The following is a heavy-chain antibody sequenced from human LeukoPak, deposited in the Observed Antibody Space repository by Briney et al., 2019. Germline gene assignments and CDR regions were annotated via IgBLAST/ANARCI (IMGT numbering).Heavy chain of an antibody. CDR1: GFTFSDYY. D-gene: IGHD3-10*01. V-gene: IGHV3-11*01. Sequence: GGSLRLSCAASGFTFSDYYMSWIRQAPGKGLEWISYISSNSGSTTYYADSVKGRFTISRDNAKNSLYLQMNSLRAEDTAVYYCARHYGSGSYHYWGQGTLVTVSS. J-gene: IGHJ4*02. CDR2: ISSNSGSTT. CDR3: ARHYGSGSYHY.